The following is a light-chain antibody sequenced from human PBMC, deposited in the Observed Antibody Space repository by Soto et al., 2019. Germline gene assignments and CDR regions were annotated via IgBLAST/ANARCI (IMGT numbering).Light chain of an antibody. Sequence: IQLTQSPSSLSASVGDSVTVTCRASQSINLYLNWYQQKPGKAPTLLIYGASTLQSGVPSRFIGGGSRADFTLTISSLQTEDFATYYCQQSYRSPYTFGQVTKLEI. CDR1: QSINLY. J-gene: IGKJ2*01. CDR2: GAS. V-gene: IGKV1-39*01. CDR3: QQSYRSPYT.